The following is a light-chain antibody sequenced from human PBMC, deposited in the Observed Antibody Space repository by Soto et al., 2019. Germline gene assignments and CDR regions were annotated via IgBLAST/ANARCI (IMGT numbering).Light chain of an antibody. CDR1: SSDVGGYNY. CDR2: HVT. Sequence: QSALTQPRSVSGSPGQSVAISCTGTSSDVGGYNYVSWYQQHPGKAPKLMIYHVTSRPSGVSDRFSGSKSGNTASLTISGLQTDDEADYYCSSFTTSATWVFGGGTQLTVL. V-gene: IGLV2-11*01. J-gene: IGLJ3*02. CDR3: SSFTTSATWV.